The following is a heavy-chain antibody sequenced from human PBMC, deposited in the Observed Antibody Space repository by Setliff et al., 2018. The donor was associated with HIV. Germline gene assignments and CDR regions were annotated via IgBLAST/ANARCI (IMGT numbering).Heavy chain of an antibody. CDR2: VYASAYS. CDR3: ARDWVTRSNYYGSGSPWYFDF. CDR1: GDSIGDYY. J-gene: IGHJ2*01. V-gene: IGHV4-4*07. Sequence: SETLSLTCTVSGDSIGDYYWNWIRQPAGKGLEWIGRVYASAYSSYNPSLKSRVTMSVDTSQNQFSLKLRSVNAADTTVYYCARDWVTRSNYYGSGSPWYFDFWGRGILVTVSS. D-gene: IGHD3-10*01.